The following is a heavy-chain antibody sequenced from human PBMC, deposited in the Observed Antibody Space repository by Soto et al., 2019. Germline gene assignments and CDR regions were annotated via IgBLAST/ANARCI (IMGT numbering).Heavy chain of an antibody. D-gene: IGHD6-25*01. CDR3: ARDHGYNVFDY. CDR1: GYPFTSYY. J-gene: IGHJ4*02. CDR2: INPSGGST. V-gene: IGHV1-46*01. Sequence: ASVKVSFKASGYPFTSYYMHWVRQAPGQGLEWMGIINPSGGSTSYAQKFQGRVTMTRDTSTSTVYMELSSLRSEDTAVYYCARDHGYNVFDYWGQGTMVTVSS.